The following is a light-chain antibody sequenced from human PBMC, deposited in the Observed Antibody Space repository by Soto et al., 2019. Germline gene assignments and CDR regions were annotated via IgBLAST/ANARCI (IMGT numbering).Light chain of an antibody. CDR1: QSVSSSY. J-gene: IGKJ5*01. CDR3: QNYGSSPTT. Sequence: EIVLTQSPGTLSLSPGERATLSCRASQSVSSSYLAWYQQKPGQAPRLLIYGASSRATGIPDRFSGSGSGTDFTLTISRLELKVFAVYLCQNYGSSPTTSGQGTRLEIK. CDR2: GAS. V-gene: IGKV3-20*01.